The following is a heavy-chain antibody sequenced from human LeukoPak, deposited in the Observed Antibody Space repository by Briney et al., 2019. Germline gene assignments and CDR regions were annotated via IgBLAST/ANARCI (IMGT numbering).Heavy chain of an antibody. D-gene: IGHD3-10*01. Sequence: PSETLSLTCTVSGGSISSGSYYWGWIRQPPGKGLEWIGSIYYSGSTYYNPSLKSRVTISVDTSKNQFSLKLSSVTAADTAVYYCARQVIYVGSDYYYGMDVWGQGTTVTVSS. J-gene: IGHJ6*02. V-gene: IGHV4-39*01. CDR1: GGSISSGSYY. CDR3: ARQVIYVGSDYYYGMDV. CDR2: IYYSGST.